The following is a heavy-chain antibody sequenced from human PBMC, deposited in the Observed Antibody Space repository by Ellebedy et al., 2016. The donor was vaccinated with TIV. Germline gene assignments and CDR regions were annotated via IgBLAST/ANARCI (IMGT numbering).Heavy chain of an antibody. Sequence: GESLKISCEASGFTFNNHAVSWVRQAPGKGLEWISGTGSTFSADSVQGRFPVSRDNSKQIVYLQMNSLTSEDTGVYYCAREAGISSFRHWYIDLWGRGTLVIVSS. CDR2: TGST. D-gene: IGHD6-6*01. V-gene: IGHV3-53*01. CDR1: GFTFNNHA. CDR3: AREAGISSFRHWYIDL. J-gene: IGHJ2*01.